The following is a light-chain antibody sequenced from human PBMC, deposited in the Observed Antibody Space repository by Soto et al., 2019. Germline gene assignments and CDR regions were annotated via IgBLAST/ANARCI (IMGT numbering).Light chain of an antibody. CDR1: QSLGSD. CDR2: GAS. V-gene: IGKV3-15*01. J-gene: IGKJ1*01. Sequence: EIVMMQSPGTLSLSPGDTATLSCRASQSLGSDLAWYQQKPGQAPRLLIFGASARPTGIPARISGSGSGTDFTLTISCLQSEDFATYYCQQYYSYPPWTFGQGTKVDNK. CDR3: QQYYSYPPWT.